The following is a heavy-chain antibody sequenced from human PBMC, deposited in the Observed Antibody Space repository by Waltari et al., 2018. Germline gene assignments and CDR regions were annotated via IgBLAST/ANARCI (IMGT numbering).Heavy chain of an antibody. Sequence: QVQLQESGPGLVKPSETLSLTCTVSGDSITSYYWSWIRQPPGKGRECIGYIYYTGSTNYNPSLKSRVTISVDTSKNQFSLKVSSVTAADTAVYYCARTADCSGGSCLPYYYGMDVWGQGTTVTVSS. V-gene: IGHV4-59*01. CDR2: IYYTGST. CDR3: ARTADCSGGSCLPYYYGMDV. CDR1: GDSITSYY. J-gene: IGHJ6*02. D-gene: IGHD2-15*01.